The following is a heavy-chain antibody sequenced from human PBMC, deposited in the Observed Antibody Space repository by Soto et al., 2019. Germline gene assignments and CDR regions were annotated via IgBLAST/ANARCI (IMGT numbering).Heavy chain of an antibody. Sequence: SETLSLTCTVSGGSISSYYWSWIRQPPGKGLEWIGYIYYSGSTNYNPTLKSRVTISVDTSKNQFSLKLSSVTAADTAVYYCARLLGNYDILTGYFNWFDPWGQGTLVTVSS. D-gene: IGHD3-9*01. CDR1: GGSISSYY. CDR2: IYYSGST. J-gene: IGHJ5*02. CDR3: ARLLGNYDILTGYFNWFDP. V-gene: IGHV4-59*08.